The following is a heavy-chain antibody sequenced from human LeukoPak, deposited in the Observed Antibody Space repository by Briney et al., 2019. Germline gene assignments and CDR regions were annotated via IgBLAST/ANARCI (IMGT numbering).Heavy chain of an antibody. CDR2: INPNSGGT. V-gene: IGHV1-2*02. J-gene: IGHJ4*02. CDR3: ARDRVYDSSGYPYL. CDR1: GYTFTGYY. Sequence: GASVKVSCKASGYTFTGYYMHWVRQAPGQGLEWMGWINPNSGGTNYAQKFQGRVTMTRDTSISTAYMELSRLRSDDTAVYYCARDRVYDSSGYPYLWGQGTLVTVSS. D-gene: IGHD3-22*01.